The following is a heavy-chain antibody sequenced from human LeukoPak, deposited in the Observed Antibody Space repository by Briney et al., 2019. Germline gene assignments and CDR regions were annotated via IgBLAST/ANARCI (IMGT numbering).Heavy chain of an antibody. Sequence: GGSLRLSCAASGFTFSSYAMSWVRQVPGKGLECVSIITGGGGIIYYADSVKGRFTISRDDSKNTLYLQMNSLRAEDTAIYYCAKDHCTVTNCFAGFDYWGQGTLVTVSS. CDR2: ITGGGGII. J-gene: IGHJ4*02. V-gene: IGHV3-23*01. D-gene: IGHD2-2*01. CDR3: AKDHCTVTNCFAGFDY. CDR1: GFTFSSYA.